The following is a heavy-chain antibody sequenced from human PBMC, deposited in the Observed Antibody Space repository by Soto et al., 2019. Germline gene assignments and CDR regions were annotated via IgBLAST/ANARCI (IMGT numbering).Heavy chain of an antibody. V-gene: IGHV4-59*01. Sequence: QVQLQESGPGLVKPSETLSLTCTVSGDSISSYYWSRIRQPPGKGLEYIGYIYYSGSTNYNPSLKSRVTISVDTSKNQFSLKLSSVTAADRAVYYCARVRMNYYYYGMDVWGQGTTVTVSS. CDR2: IYYSGST. CDR3: ARVRMNYYYYGMDV. CDR1: GDSISSYY. D-gene: IGHD2-15*01. J-gene: IGHJ6*02.